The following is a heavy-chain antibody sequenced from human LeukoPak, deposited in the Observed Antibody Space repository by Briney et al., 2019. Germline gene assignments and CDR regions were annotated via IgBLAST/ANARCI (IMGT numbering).Heavy chain of an antibody. CDR2: ISSSSSTI. D-gene: IGHD5-12*01. CDR1: GFTFSSYS. V-gene: IGHV3-48*02. J-gene: IGHJ4*02. Sequence: PGGSLRLSCAASGFTFSSYSMNWVRQAPGKGLEWVSYISSSSSTIYYADSVKGRFTISRDNAKNSLYLQMNSLRDEDTAVYYCATKETGYSGYDIDYWGQGTLVTVSS. CDR3: ATKETGYSGYDIDY.